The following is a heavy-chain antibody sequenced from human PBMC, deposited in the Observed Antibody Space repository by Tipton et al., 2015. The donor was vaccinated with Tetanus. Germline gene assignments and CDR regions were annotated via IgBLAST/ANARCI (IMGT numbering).Heavy chain of an antibody. D-gene: IGHD3-22*01. CDR3: AKDGGIEQPPEDYDSSGYYSDFDY. V-gene: IGHV3-23*01. J-gene: IGHJ4*02. CDR1: GFTFSSYA. Sequence: SLRLSCAASGFTFSSYAMSWVRQAPGKGLEWVSAISGSGGSTYYADSVKGRFTISRDNSKNTLYLQMNSLRAEDTAVYYCAKDGGIEQPPEDYDSSGYYSDFDYWGQGTLVTVSS. CDR2: ISGSGGST.